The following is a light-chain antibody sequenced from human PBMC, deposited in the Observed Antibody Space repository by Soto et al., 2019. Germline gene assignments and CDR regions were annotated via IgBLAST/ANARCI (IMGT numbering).Light chain of an antibody. CDR1: NSDVGSYNL. CDR3: CSYAGSNTFSYV. V-gene: IGLV2-23*03. CDR2: EGS. J-gene: IGLJ1*01. Sequence: QSVLTQPASVSGSPGQSITISCTGTNSDVGSYNLVSWYQQHPGKAPKLMIYEGSKRPSGVSNRFSGSTSGNTASLTISGLQADDEADYYCCSYAGSNTFSYVFGTGTKLTVL.